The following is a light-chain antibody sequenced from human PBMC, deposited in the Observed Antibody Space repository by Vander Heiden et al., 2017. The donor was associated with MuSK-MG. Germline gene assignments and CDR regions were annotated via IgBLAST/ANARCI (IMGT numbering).Light chain of an antibody. Sequence: ALQVPQSPSSLSASVGDRVTITCRASQDISSALAWYQQKPGKAPKVLIYAASTLVRGVPLRFGGSGSGTDFTLTISSLQPEDFATYDCQQFINFPYTFGQGTKLEIK. CDR3: QQFINFPYT. V-gene: IGKV1D-13*01. CDR1: QDISSA. CDR2: AAS. J-gene: IGKJ2*01.